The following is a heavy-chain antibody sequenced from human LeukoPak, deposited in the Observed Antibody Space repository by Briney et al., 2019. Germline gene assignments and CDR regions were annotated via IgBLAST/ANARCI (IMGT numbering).Heavy chain of an antibody. V-gene: IGHV4-34*01. CDR2: INHSGST. Sequence: SQTLSLACAVYGGSFSGYYWSWIRQPPGKGLERSGEINHSGSTNYNPSLKRRVTISVDTSKNQFSLKLSSVTAADTAVFYCASTHGDYATGNNWFDPWGQGTLVTVSS. CDR1: GGSFSGYY. D-gene: IGHD4-17*01. CDR3: ASTHGDYATGNNWFDP. J-gene: IGHJ5*02.